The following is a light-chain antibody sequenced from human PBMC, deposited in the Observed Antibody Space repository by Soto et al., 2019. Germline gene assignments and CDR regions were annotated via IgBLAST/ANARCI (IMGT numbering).Light chain of an antibody. V-gene: IGLV2-14*03. J-gene: IGLJ2*01. CDR2: DVS. CDR1: SSDVGGYNY. Sequence: QPVLTQPASVSGSPGQSITISCTGTSSDVGGYNYVSWYQQHPGKAPTLMIYDVSYRPSGVSNRFSGAKSGNTASLTSSGLLAEDEAGYYCISYTGSSNPVVFGGGTKVTVL. CDR3: ISYTGSSNPVV.